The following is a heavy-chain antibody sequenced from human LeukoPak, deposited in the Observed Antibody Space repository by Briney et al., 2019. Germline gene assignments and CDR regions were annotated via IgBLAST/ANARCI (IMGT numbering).Heavy chain of an antibody. V-gene: IGHV3-48*01. D-gene: IGHD3-3*01. Sequence: PGGSLRLSCAASGFTFNTYSMNWVRQAPGKGLEWVSYISSSSSTIYXADSVXGRFTISRDNAKNSLYLQMNSLRAEDTAVYYCARGLRDLWPGYDYWGQGTLVTVSS. J-gene: IGHJ4*02. CDR3: ARGLRDLWPGYDY. CDR2: ISSSSSTI. CDR1: GFTFNTYS.